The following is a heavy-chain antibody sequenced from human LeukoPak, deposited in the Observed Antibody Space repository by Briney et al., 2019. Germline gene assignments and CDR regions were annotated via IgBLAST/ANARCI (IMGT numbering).Heavy chain of an antibody. J-gene: IGHJ4*02. CDR3: AKDGSYYNFDY. V-gene: IGHV3-23*01. CDR1: GFTFSNYG. D-gene: IGHD1-26*01. Sequence: GGSLRLSCAASGFTFSNYGMSWVRQAPGKGLEWVSVISGSGGSTDYADPVKGRFTISRDNSKNTLYLQMNSLRAEDTAVYYCAKDGSYYNFDYWGQGTLVTVSS. CDR2: ISGSGGST.